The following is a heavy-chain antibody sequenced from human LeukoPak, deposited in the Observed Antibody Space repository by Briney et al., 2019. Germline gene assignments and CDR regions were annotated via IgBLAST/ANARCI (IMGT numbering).Heavy chain of an antibody. V-gene: IGHV1-24*01. CDR3: AGGGFYSNYRWVELHFDY. CDR1: GYTLTELS. D-gene: IGHD4-11*01. CDR2: FDPEDGET. J-gene: IGHJ4*02. Sequence: ASVKVSCKVSGYTLTELSMHWVRQAPGKGLEWMGGFDPEDGETIYAQKFQGRVTMTRDTSVNTVYMELSRLTSDDTAVYYCAGGGFYSNYRWVELHFDYWGQGTLVTVSS.